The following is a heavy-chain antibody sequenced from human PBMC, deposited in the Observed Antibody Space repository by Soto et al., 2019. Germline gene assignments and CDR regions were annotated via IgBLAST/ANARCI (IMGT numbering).Heavy chain of an antibody. V-gene: IGHV1-69*02. D-gene: IGHD3-9*01. CDR3: ARTYYDILTGYWGAWYFDY. CDR2: IIPILGIA. Sequence: SVKVSCKASGGTFSSYTISWVRQAPGQGLEWMGKIIPILGIANYAQKFQGRVTITADKSTSTAYMELSSLRSEDTAVYYCARTYYDILTGYWGAWYFDYWGQGTLVTVSS. CDR1: GGTFSSYT. J-gene: IGHJ4*02.